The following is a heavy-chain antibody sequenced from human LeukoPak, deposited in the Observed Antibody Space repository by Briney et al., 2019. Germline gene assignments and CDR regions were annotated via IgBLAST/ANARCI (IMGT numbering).Heavy chain of an antibody. Sequence: PGGSLRLSCAASGFTFKEYWMSWVRQAPGKGTEWVDNINKQGNEEHFVDSVKGRFTVSRDNAKNSLFLQMNSLRVEDTAVYYCATYDNLVAGYVWGQGTTVSVSS. V-gene: IGHV3-7*01. CDR2: INKQGNEE. CDR3: ATYDNLVAGYV. J-gene: IGHJ6*02. D-gene: IGHD1-1*01. CDR1: GFTFKEYW.